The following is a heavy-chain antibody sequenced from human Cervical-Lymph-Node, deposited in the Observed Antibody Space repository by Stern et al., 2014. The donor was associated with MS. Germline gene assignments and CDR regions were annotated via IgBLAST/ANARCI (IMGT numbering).Heavy chain of an antibody. CDR3: ARYSSGYPITY. CDR1: GYTFTSYG. D-gene: IGHD3-22*01. V-gene: IGHV1-18*01. J-gene: IGHJ4*02. Sequence: LVESGAEVKNPGASWKVSCKASGYTFTSYGIIWVRQAPGQGLEWMGWISAYNGNTNYAQKLQGRATTTPETSTTTAYMELRSLRSDDTAVYYCARYSSGYPITYWGQGTLVTVSS. CDR2: ISAYNGNT.